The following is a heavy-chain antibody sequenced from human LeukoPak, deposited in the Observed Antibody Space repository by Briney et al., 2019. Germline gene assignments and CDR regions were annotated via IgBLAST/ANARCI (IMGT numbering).Heavy chain of an antibody. D-gene: IGHD2-15*01. CDR2: ISSGGSTI. V-gene: IGHV3-48*03. J-gene: IGHJ2*01. Sequence: PGGSLRLSCAASGFTFSSYEMNWVRQAPGKGLEWVSYISSGGSTIYHADSVKGRFTISRDNAKNSLYLQMNSLRAEDTAVYYCARAPIGGWYFDLWGRGTLVTVSS. CDR1: GFTFSSYE. CDR3: ARAPIGGWYFDL.